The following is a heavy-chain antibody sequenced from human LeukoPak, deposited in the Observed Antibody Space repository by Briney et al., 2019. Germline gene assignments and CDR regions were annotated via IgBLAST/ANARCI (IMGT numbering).Heavy chain of an antibody. J-gene: IGHJ5*02. CDR2: IYYSGST. V-gene: IGHV4-59*01. CDR1: GGSISSYY. Sequence: PSETLSLTCTVSGGSISSYYWSWIRQPPGKGLEWIGYIYYSGSTNYNPSLKSRVTISVDTSKNQFSLKLSSVTAADTAVYYCARVSVGDWFDPWGQGTLVTVSS. D-gene: IGHD2-2*01. CDR3: ARVSVGDWFDP.